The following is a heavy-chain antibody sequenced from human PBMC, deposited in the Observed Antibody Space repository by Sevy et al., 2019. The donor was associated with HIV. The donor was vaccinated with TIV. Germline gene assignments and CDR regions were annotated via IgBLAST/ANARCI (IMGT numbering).Heavy chain of an antibody. CDR1: AFTFSDYY. CDR3: ARLSIVATMVDF. Sequence: GGSLRLSCAASAFTFSDYYMGWIRQAPGKGLEWVSYISGGGSGRYYADSVKGRLTISRDIAKKSLYLQMNSLRAEETAVYYCARLSIVATMVDFWGQGTLVTVSS. V-gene: IGHV3-11*01. CDR2: ISGGGSGR. J-gene: IGHJ4*02. D-gene: IGHD5-12*01.